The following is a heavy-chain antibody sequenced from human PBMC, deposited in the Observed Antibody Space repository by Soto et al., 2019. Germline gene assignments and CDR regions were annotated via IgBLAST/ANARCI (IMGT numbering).Heavy chain of an antibody. CDR3: ARDSGTGYYYYYYGMDV. Sequence: VQLVESGGGLVQPGGSLRLSCAASGFTFSSYSMNWVRQAPGKGLEWVSYISSSSSTIYYADSVKGRFTISRDNAKNSLYLQMNSLRDEDTAVYYCARDSGTGYYYYYYGMDVWGQGTTVTVSS. CDR1: GFTFSSYS. CDR2: ISSSSSTI. J-gene: IGHJ6*02. D-gene: IGHD6-6*01. V-gene: IGHV3-48*02.